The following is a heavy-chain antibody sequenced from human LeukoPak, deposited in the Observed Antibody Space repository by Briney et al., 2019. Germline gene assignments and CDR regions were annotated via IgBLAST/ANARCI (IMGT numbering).Heavy chain of an antibody. CDR1: GFTIRIYG. Sequence: PGTSLRLSCAVSGFTIRIYGMHWVRQAPGKGLEWVAMISHDGGAEHYGDSVKGRFTISRDDSKNTLYLQMNSLRAEDTAVYYCAKSVEWLLYRCYFDYWGQGTLVTVSS. J-gene: IGHJ4*02. V-gene: IGHV3-30*18. CDR3: AKSVEWLLYRCYFDY. D-gene: IGHD3-3*01. CDR2: ISHDGGAE.